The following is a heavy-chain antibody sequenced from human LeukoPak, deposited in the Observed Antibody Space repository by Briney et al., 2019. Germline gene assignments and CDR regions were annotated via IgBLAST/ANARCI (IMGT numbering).Heavy chain of an antibody. CDR2: INHSGST. CDR3: ARLPFARYYFDY. Sequence: SETLSLTCAVYGGSFSGYYWSWIRQPPGKGLEWIGEINHSGSTNYDPSLKSRVTISVDTSKNQFSLKLSSVTAADTAVYYCARLPFARYYFDYWGQGTLVTVSS. J-gene: IGHJ4*02. D-gene: IGHD3-3*01. CDR1: GGSFSGYY. V-gene: IGHV4-34*01.